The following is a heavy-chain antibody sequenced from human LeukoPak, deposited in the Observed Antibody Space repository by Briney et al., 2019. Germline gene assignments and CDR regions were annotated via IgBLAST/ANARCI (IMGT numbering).Heavy chain of an antibody. J-gene: IGHJ4*02. V-gene: IGHV1-69*13. CDR1: GGTFSSYA. CDR3: ASLPSPSGSCEFDY. D-gene: IGHD1-26*01. Sequence: SVKVSCKASGGTFSSYAISWVRQAPGQGLEWMGGIIPIFGTANYAQKFQGRVTITADESTSTAYMELSSLRFEDTAVYYCASLPSPSGSCEFDYWGQGTLVTVSS. CDR2: IIPIFGTA.